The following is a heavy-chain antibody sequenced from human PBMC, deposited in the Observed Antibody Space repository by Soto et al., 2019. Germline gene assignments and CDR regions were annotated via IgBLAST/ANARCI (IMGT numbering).Heavy chain of an antibody. CDR3: AKDLEIAAAGTPFDY. D-gene: IGHD6-13*01. CDR1: GFTFSSYG. V-gene: IGHV3-30*18. J-gene: IGHJ4*02. CDR2: ISYDGSNK. Sequence: GGSLRLSCAASGFTFSSYGMHWVRQAPGKGLEWVAVISYDGSNKYYADSVKGRFTISRDNSKNTLYLQMNSLRAEDTAVYYCAKDLEIAAAGTPFDYWGQGTLVTVSS.